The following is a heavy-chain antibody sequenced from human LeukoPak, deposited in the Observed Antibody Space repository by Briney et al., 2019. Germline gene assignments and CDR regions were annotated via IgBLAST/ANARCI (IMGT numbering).Heavy chain of an antibody. J-gene: IGHJ4*01. Sequence: PGGSLRLSCAASGFTFSSYAMHWVRQAPGKGLEWVAVISYDGSNKYYADSVKGRFTISRDNAKNSLYLQMNSLRAEDTAVYYCARVGPTTVDLYFDFWGHGTLVTVSS. V-gene: IGHV3-30*04. CDR2: ISYDGSNK. CDR1: GFTFSSYA. D-gene: IGHD4-23*01. CDR3: ARVGPTTVDLYFDF.